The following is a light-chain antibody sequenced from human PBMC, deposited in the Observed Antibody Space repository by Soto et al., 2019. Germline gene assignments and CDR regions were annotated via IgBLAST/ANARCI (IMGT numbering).Light chain of an antibody. Sequence: QSALTQPASVSGSPGQSITISCTGTSGDIGGYNFVSWYQQHPGKAPRLMIYDVTKRPSGVSNRFSGSKSGNTASLTISGLQSEDEADYHCSSYAGFSNLIFGGGTKVTVL. CDR2: DVT. V-gene: IGLV2-14*03. J-gene: IGLJ2*01. CDR1: SGDIGGYNF. CDR3: SSYAGFSNLI.